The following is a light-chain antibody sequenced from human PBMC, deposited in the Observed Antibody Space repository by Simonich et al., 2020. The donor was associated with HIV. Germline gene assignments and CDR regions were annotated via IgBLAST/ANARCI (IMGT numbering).Light chain of an antibody. Sequence: DLQMTQSPSSLSASVGVRVTITFRSSQSISSYLNWYQQKPGKAPKLLIYAASSLQSGVPSRFSGSGSGTDFTLTISSLQPEDFATYYCQQSYSTPRTFGQGTKVEIK. CDR1: QSISSY. CDR2: AAS. CDR3: QQSYSTPRT. J-gene: IGKJ1*01. V-gene: IGKV1-39*01.